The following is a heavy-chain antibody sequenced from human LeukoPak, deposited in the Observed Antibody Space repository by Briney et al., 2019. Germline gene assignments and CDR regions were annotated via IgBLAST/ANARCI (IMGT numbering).Heavy chain of an antibody. D-gene: IGHD2-21*01. CDR1: GYTFTSYG. CDR3: ARDLVQPLFANWFDP. CDR2: ISAYNGNT. V-gene: IGHV1-18*01. Sequence: ASVKVSCKASGYTFTSYGISWVRQAPGQGLEWMGWISAYNGNTNYAQKLQGRVTMTTDTSTSTAYMELSSLRSDDTAVYYCARDLVQPLFANWFDPWGQGTLVTVSS. J-gene: IGHJ5*02.